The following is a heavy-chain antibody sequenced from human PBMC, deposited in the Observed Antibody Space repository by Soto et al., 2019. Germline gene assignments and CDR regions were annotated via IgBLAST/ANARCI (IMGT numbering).Heavy chain of an antibody. CDR3: ARGGSRVWYWGFYY. V-gene: IGHV1-46*01. CDR1: GDTFTSYY. CDR2: INPSGGST. Sequence: QVQLVQSGAEVKKPGASVKVSCKASGDTFTSYYMHWVRQAHGQGLEWMGIINPSGGSTSYAKKFQRRVTISSDTSTSTIHMPLSSLRTEDTEVDYCARGGSRVWYWGFYYWGQGTLVTVSS. J-gene: IGHJ4*02. D-gene: IGHD6-19*01.